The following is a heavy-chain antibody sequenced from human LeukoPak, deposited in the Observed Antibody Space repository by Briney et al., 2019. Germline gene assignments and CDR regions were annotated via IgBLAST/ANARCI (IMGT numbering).Heavy chain of an antibody. CDR2: IIPIINIA. Sequence: ASVKVSCKASGDTLSSFTISWLRQAPGQGLEWMGRIIPIINIATYAQKFQGRVTITADKSTSTVHLEVISLRSEDTAVYYCARVGYSGWNLEYWGQGTLVTVSS. V-gene: IGHV1-69*02. D-gene: IGHD5-12*01. J-gene: IGHJ4*02. CDR1: GDTLSSFT. CDR3: ARVGYSGWNLEY.